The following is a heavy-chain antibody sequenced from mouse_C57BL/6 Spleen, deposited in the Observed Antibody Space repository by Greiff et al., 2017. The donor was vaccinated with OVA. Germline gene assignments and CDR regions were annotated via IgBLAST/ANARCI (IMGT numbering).Heavy chain of an antibody. V-gene: IGHV1-80*01. D-gene: IGHD1-1*01. CDR2: IYPGDGDT. CDR1: GYAFSSYW. CDR3: ARDSFTTVVAPYYFDY. Sequence: QVQLQQSGAELVKPGASVKISCKASGYAFSSYWMNWVKQRPGKGLEWIGQIYPGDGDTNDNGKFKGKATLTADKSSSTAYMQLSSLTSEDSAVYFCARDSFTTVVAPYYFDYWGQGTTLTVSS. J-gene: IGHJ2*01.